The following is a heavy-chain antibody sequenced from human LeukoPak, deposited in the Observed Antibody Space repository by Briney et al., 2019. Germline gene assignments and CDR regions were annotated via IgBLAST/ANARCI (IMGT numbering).Heavy chain of an antibody. V-gene: IGHV4-59*01. CDR2: IYYSGST. J-gene: IGHJ5*02. CDR1: GGSISSYY. D-gene: IGHD3-10*01. CDR3: ARDIGASSYYGAGTYNWFDP. Sequence: SETLSLTCTVSGGSISSYYWSWIRQPPGKGLEWIGYIYYSGSTNYNPSLKSRVTISVDTSKNQFSLKLSSVTAADTAVYYCARDIGASSYYGAGTYNWFDPWGQGTLVTVSS.